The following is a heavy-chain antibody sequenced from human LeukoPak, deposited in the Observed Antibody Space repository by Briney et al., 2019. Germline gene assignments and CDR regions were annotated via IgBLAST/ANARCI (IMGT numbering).Heavy chain of an antibody. J-gene: IGHJ4*02. CDR2: IIPIFGTA. D-gene: IGHD3-10*01. V-gene: IGHV1-69*01. Sequence: SVKVSCKASGGTFSSYAISWVRQAPGQGLEWLGGIIPIFGTANYAQKFQGRVTITADESTSTAYMELSSLRSEDTAVYYCARGPTRITMVRGAPDYYFDYWGQGTLVTVSS. CDR1: GGTFSSYA. CDR3: ARGPTRITMVRGAPDYYFDY.